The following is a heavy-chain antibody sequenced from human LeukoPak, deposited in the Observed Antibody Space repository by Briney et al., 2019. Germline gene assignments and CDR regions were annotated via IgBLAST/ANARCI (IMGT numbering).Heavy chain of an antibody. CDR1: GFTFSSYS. D-gene: IGHD3-22*01. CDR2: ISSSSSTI. V-gene: IGHV3-48*02. J-gene: IGHJ4*02. Sequence: PGGSLRLSCAASGFTFSSYSMDWVRQAPGKGLGWVSYISSSSSTIYYADSVKGRFTISRDNAKNSLYLQMNSLRDEDTAVYYCASHYYDSSDYYPGYWGQGTLVTVSS. CDR3: ASHYYDSSDYYPGY.